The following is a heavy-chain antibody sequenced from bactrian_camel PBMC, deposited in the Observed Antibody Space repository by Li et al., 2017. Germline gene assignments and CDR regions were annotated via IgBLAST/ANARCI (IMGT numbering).Heavy chain of an antibody. CDR2: IRGDSRYV. CDR1: GFTFSDSD. D-gene: IGHD6*01. J-gene: IGHJ4*01. V-gene: IGHV3S6*01. CDR3: AARLRSGRAWFVSAEYEY. Sequence: HVQLVESGGGLVQPGGSLRLSCAASGFTFSDSDMNWVRQAPGKGVEWVSAIRGDSRYVYYADSVKDRVTISRDDADNTMYLQMNSLKPEDTAMYYCAARLRSGRAWFVSAEYEYWGQGTQVTVS.